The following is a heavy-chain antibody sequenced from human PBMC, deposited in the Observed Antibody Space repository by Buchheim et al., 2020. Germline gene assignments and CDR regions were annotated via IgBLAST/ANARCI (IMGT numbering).Heavy chain of an antibody. CDR2: IYYSGST. V-gene: IGHV4-31*03. Sequence: QVQLQESGPGLVKPSQTLSLTCTVSGGSISSGGYYWSWIRQHPGKGLEWIGYIYYSGSTYHNPSLKSRVTISVDTSKNQVFLKLSSVTAADTAVYYCARGVRGVIIKWPHNWFDPWGQGTL. J-gene: IGHJ5*02. D-gene: IGHD3-10*02. CDR1: GGSISSGGYY. CDR3: ARGVRGVIIKWPHNWFDP.